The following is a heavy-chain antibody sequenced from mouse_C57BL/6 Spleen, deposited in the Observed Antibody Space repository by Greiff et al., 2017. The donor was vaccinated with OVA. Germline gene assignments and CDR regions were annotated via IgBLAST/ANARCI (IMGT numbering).Heavy chain of an antibody. Sequence: QVQLKQPGAELVMPGASVKLSCKASGYTFTSYWMHWVKQRPGQGLEWIGEIDPSDSYTNYNQKFKGKSTLTVDKSSSTAYMQLSSLTSEDSAVYYCAGRDYGNYSLDYWGQGTTLTVSS. V-gene: IGHV1-69*01. CDR3: AGRDYGNYSLDY. CDR2: IDPSDSYT. D-gene: IGHD2-1*01. CDR1: GYTFTSYW. J-gene: IGHJ2*01.